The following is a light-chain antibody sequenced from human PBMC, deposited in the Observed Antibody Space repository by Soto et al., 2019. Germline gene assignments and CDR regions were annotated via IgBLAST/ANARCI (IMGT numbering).Light chain of an antibody. CDR2: AES. J-gene: IGKJ1*01. CDR3: QQSYSTPIT. Sequence: IQITQSPTSVSASVGERVTITCQASQDISNYLNWYQQKPGKAPKLLIYAESSLQSGVPSRFSGSGSGTDFTLTISSLQPEDFATYYCQQSYSTPITFGQGTKVDIK. V-gene: IGKV1-39*01. CDR1: QDISNY.